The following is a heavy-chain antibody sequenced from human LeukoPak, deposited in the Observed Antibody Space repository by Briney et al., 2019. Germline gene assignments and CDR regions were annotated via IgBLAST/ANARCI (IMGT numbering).Heavy chain of an antibody. CDR2: INHSGST. D-gene: IGHD3-22*01. J-gene: IGHJ4*02. CDR1: GGSLSGYY. Sequence: SEPLSLTCAVYGGSLSGYYWSWIRQPPGKGLEWIGEINHSGSTNYNPSLKSRVTISVDTSKNQFSLKLSSVTAADTAVYYCARGPDYYDSSGSFDYWGQGTLVTVSS. CDR3: ARGPDYYDSSGSFDY. V-gene: IGHV4-34*01.